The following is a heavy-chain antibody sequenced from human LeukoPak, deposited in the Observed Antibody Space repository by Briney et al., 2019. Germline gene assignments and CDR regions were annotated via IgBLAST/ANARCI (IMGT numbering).Heavy chain of an antibody. CDR2: IYYSGST. CDR3: ARYVHYDILTGYMGGFDY. V-gene: IGHV4-59*01. Sequence: SETLSLTCTVSGGFISSYYWSWIRQPPGKGLEWIGYIYYSGSTNYNPSLKSRVTISVDTSKNQFSLKLSSVTAADTAVYYCARYVHYDILTGYMGGFDYWGQGTLVTVSS. J-gene: IGHJ4*02. D-gene: IGHD3-9*01. CDR1: GGFISSYY.